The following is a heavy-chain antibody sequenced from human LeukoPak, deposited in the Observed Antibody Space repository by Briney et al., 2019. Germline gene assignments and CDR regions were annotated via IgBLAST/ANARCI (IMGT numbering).Heavy chain of an antibody. J-gene: IGHJ4*02. CDR2: INPNSGGT. V-gene: IGHV1-2*02. Sequence: ASVKVSCKASGYTFTGYYMHWVRQAPGQGLEWMGWINPNSGGTNYAQKFQGRVTMTRDTSISTAYMELSRLRSDDTAVYYCARDPGGSYPDYFDYWGQGTLVTVSS. CDR1: GYTFTGYY. CDR3: ARDPGGSYPDYFDY. D-gene: IGHD1-26*01.